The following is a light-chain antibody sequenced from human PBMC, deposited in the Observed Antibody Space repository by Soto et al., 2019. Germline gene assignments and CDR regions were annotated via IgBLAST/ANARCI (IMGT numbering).Light chain of an antibody. V-gene: IGKV3-20*01. J-gene: IGKJ1*01. CDR3: QQYGSSWT. CDR1: QSVSSSY. CDR2: GAS. Sequence: EIVLTQSPGTRSLSPGERATLSYRASQSVSSSYLVWYQQKPGQAPRLLIYGASNRATGIPDRFSGSGSGTDFTLTISRLEPQDFAVYYCQQYGSSWTFGQGTKVEIK.